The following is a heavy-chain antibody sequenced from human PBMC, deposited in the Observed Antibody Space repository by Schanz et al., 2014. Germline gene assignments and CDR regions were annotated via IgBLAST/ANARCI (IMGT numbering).Heavy chain of an antibody. J-gene: IGHJ6*02. CDR2: IYSSGST. D-gene: IGHD4-17*01. CDR3: ARDRGMTTSDYYYGMDV. V-gene: IGHV4-30-4*07. Sequence: QVQLQESGPRLVKPSQTLSLTCTVSGGSISSGAYSWSWIRQPPGKRPEWIGYIYSSGSTYYNPSLKSRFPIPIHPSKTQFPLKLSSVTAADTAVYYCARDRGMTTSDYYYGMDVWGQGTTVTVSS. CDR1: GGSISSGAYS.